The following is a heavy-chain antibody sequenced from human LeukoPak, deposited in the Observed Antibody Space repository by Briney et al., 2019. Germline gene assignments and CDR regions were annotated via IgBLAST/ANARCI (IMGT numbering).Heavy chain of an antibody. V-gene: IGHV4-39*01. CDR1: GGSISSRSYC. D-gene: IGHD2-2*01. J-gene: IGHJ4*02. CDR2: IYYSGST. CDR3: ARHDCSSTSCYADY. Sequence: SETLSLTCTVSGGSISSRSYCWGWIRQPPGKGLEWTGTIYYSGSTYYNPSLKSRVTLSVDTSKNQFSLKLSSVTAADTAVYYCARHDCSSTSCYADYWGQGTLVTVSS.